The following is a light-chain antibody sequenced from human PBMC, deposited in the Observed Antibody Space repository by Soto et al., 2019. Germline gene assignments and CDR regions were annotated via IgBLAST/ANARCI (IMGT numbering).Light chain of an antibody. CDR1: SSDVGGYDF. V-gene: IGLV2-14*03. J-gene: IGLJ2*01. CDR3: SSYTRRTTLV. Sequence: QSVRTQPASVSGSPGQSITISCTGTSSDVGGYDFVSWYQQHPGKAPKLMIYDVSNRPSGVSDRFPGSKSGNTASLTISWLQAEDEADYYSSSYTRRTTLVFGGGTKVTVL. CDR2: DVS.